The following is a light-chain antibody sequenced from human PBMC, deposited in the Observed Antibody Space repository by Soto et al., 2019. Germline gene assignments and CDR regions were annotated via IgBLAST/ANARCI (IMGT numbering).Light chain of an antibody. CDR3: QQYNNWPPFT. V-gene: IGKV3-15*01. CDR2: GSS. J-gene: IGKJ3*01. CDR1: QSVSGN. Sequence: EIVMTQSPATLSVYPGERATLSCRASQSVSGNLAWYQQKPGQAPRLLIYGSSTRATGIPARFSGSGSGTDFTLTISRLQSEDFAVYYCQQYNNWPPFTFGPGTKVDIK.